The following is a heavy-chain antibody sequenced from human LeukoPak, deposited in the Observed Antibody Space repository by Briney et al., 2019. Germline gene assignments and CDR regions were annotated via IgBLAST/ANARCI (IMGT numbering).Heavy chain of an antibody. D-gene: IGHD6-13*01. CDR3: AKDGSSSWQDKYFQH. Sequence: GGSLRLSCAASGFTFSSYAMSWVRQAPGRGLEWVSTISGSGGTTYYADSVKGRFTISRDISRNTLYLQMNSLRAEHTAVYYCAKDGSSSWQDKYFQHWGQGTLVTVSS. CDR2: ISGSGGTT. J-gene: IGHJ1*01. CDR1: GFTFSSYA. V-gene: IGHV3-23*01.